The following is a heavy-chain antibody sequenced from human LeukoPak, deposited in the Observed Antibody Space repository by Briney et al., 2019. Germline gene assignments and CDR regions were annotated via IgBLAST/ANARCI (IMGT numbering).Heavy chain of an antibody. CDR2: IYYSGST. D-gene: IGHD6-19*01. CDR3: ARHSGAGTGFVY. CDR1: GGSISSYY. Sequence: PPETLSLTCTVSGGSISSYYWSWIRQPPGKGLEWIGYIYYSGSTNYNPSLKSRLTISIDTSKNQFSLKLSSVTAADTAVYYCARHSGAGTGFVYWGQGTLVTVSS. J-gene: IGHJ4*02. V-gene: IGHV4-59*08.